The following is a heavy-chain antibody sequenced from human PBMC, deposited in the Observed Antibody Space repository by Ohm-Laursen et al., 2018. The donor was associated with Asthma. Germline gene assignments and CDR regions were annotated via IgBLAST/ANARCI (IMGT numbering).Heavy chain of an antibody. Sequence: SLRLSCAASGFSFSTYTLNWVRQAPGKGLEWVSSISRSSDYIHYADSVKGRFTISRDNAKDSLSLQMNSLRVEDTAVYYCAAWGSENFWGQGTLVTVS. V-gene: IGHV3-21*01. CDR3: AAWGSENF. D-gene: IGHD7-27*01. J-gene: IGHJ4*02. CDR2: ISRSSDYI. CDR1: GFSFSTYT.